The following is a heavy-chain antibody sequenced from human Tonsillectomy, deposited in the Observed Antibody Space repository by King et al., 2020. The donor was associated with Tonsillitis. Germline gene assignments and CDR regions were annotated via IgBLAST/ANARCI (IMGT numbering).Heavy chain of an antibody. CDR3: AREEGITVEGGFDL. D-gene: IGHD6-19*01. CDR2: VNSDGTST. CDR1: GFTFSSHW. V-gene: IGHV3-74*01. J-gene: IGHJ5*02. Sequence: VQLVESGGGLVQPGGTLRLSCAASGFTFSSHWMHWGRQAPGKGLVWVSRVNSDGTSTSYVNSVEGRFTISRDNAKNTLYLQMNSLRAEDTAVYYCAREEGITVEGGFDLWGQGTLVTVSS.